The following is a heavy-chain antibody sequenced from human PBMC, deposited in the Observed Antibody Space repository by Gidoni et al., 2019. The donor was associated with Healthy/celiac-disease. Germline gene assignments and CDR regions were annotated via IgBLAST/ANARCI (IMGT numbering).Heavy chain of an antibody. CDR1: GFTFSSYW. CDR2: MNSDGSST. CDR3: ARDRPDHDIVVVPAAMASYYYYGMDV. D-gene: IGHD2-2*01. V-gene: IGHV3-74*01. J-gene: IGHJ6*02. Sequence: EVQLVESGGGLVQPGGSLRLSCAASGFTFSSYWMHWVRQAPGKGLVWVSRMNSDGSSTSYADSVKGRFTISRDNAKNTLYLQMNSLRAEDTAVYYCARDRPDHDIVVVPAAMASYYYYGMDVWGQGTTVTVSS.